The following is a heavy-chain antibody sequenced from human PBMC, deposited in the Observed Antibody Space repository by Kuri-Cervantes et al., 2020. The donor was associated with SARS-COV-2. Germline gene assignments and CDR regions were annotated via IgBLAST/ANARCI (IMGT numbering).Heavy chain of an antibody. D-gene: IGHD2/OR15-2a*01. V-gene: IGHV3-30*03. J-gene: IGHJ6*02. CDR1: GFTFSSYG. CDR3: ARVYEYVRLAWGMDV. Sequence: GESLKIPCAASGFTFSSYGMHWGRQAPGKGLEWVAVISYDGSNKYYADSVRGRFTISRDNSKNTLYLQMNSLRAEDSAVYYCARVYEYVRLAWGMDVWGQGTTVTVSS. CDR2: ISYDGSNK.